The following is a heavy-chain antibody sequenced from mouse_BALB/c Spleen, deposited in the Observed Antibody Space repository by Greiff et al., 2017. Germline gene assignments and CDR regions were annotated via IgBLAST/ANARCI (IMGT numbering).Heavy chain of an antibody. CDR3: ARPHYGSSSDWYFDV. D-gene: IGHD1-1*01. CDR2: ISYSGST. J-gene: IGHJ1*01. V-gene: IGHV3-8*02. Sequence: EVQLQESGPSLVKPSQTLSLTCSVTGDSITSGYWNWIRKFPGNKLEYMGYISYSGSTYYNPSLKSRISITRDTSKNQYYLQLNSVTTEDTATYYCARPHYGSSSDWYFDVWGAGTTVTVSS. CDR1: GDSITSGY.